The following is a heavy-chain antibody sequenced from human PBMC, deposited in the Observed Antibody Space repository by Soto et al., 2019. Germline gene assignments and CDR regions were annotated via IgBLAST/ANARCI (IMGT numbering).Heavy chain of an antibody. Sequence: EVQLVESGGGLVQPGRSLRLSCAASGFTFDDYAMHWVRQAPGKGLEWVSGISWNSGSIGYADSVKGRFTISRDNAKNYLYLQMNSLGAEDTALYYCAKGEKFVVVLSGMDVWGQGTTVTVSS. CDR2: ISWNSGSI. J-gene: IGHJ6*02. V-gene: IGHV3-9*01. D-gene: IGHD2-15*01. CDR1: GFTFDDYA. CDR3: AKGEKFVVVLSGMDV.